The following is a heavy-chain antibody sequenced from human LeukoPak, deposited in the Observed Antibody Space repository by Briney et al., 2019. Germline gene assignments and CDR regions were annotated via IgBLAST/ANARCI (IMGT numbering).Heavy chain of an antibody. J-gene: IGHJ4*02. D-gene: IGHD6-13*01. CDR1: GGSISSATYY. CDR3: AASALAAAGTDY. Sequence: KTSETLSLTYTVSGGSISSATYYWNWIRQPAGKGLEWIGRIYTGESTNYNPSLKSRVTISVDTSKNQFSLKLSSVTAADTALYYCAASALAAAGTDYWGQGILVTVSS. CDR2: IYTGEST. V-gene: IGHV4-61*02.